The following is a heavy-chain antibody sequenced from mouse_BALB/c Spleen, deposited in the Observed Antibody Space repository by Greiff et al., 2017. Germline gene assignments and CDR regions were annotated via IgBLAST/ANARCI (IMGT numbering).Heavy chain of an antibody. CDR3: ARNYGTGFAY. CDR2: IRNKANGYTT. CDR1: GFTFTDYY. V-gene: IGHV7-3*02. D-gene: IGHD1-2*01. Sequence: EVKLMESGGGLVQPGGSLRLSCATSGFTFTDYYMSWVRQPPGKALEWLGFIRNKANGYTTEYSASVKGRFTISRDNSQSILYLQMNTLRAEDSATYYCARNYGTGFAYWGQGTLVTVSA. J-gene: IGHJ3*01.